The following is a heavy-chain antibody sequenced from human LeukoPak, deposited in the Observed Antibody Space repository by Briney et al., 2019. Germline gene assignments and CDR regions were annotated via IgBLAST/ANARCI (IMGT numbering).Heavy chain of an antibody. CDR3: TRGSIAYYYMDV. CDR1: GGSISSNNW. V-gene: IGHV4-4*02. CDR2: IHHSGST. D-gene: IGHD3-22*01. Sequence: SETLSLTCAVSGGSISSNNWWNWVRQPPGKGLEWIGEIHHSGSTNYNPSLKSRVTISVDTSKNQFSLKLSSVTAADTAVYYCTRGSIAYYYMDVWGKGTTVTISS. J-gene: IGHJ6*03.